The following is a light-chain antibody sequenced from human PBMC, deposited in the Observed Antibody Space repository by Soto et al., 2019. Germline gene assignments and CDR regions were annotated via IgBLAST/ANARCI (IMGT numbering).Light chain of an antibody. Sequence: DIQMTQSPSTLSASVGDRVTITCRASQSISSWLAWYQQKPGKAPKLLIYDASSLESGVQSRFSGSGSGTDFTLTIRSLQPEDFATYYCKQLNSYPITFGQGTRLEIK. V-gene: IGKV1-5*01. CDR3: KQLNSYPIT. CDR2: DAS. J-gene: IGKJ5*01. CDR1: QSISSW.